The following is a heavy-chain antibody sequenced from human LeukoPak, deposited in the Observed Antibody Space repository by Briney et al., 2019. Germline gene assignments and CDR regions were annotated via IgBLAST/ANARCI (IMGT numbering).Heavy chain of an antibody. J-gene: IGHJ6*03. CDR2: ISFDGSNK. CDR3: ARDTANSSGRWGYYYYYYYMDV. Sequence: GRSLRLSCAASGFTFSSNGMHWVRQAPGKGLEWVAVISFDGSNKYYADSVKGRFTISRDNSKNTLYLQMNSLRAEDTAVYYCARDTANSSGRWGYYYYYYYMDVWGKGTTVTVSS. D-gene: IGHD3-10*01. CDR1: GFTFSSNG. V-gene: IGHV3-30*03.